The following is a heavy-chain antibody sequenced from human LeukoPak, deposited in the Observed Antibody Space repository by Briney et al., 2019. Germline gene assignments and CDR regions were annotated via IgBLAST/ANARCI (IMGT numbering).Heavy chain of an antibody. V-gene: IGHV3-33*01. CDR2: IWYDGSNK. CDR1: GFTFSSYG. Sequence: GGSLRLSCAASGFTFSSYGMHWVRQAPGKELEWVAVIWYDGSNKYYADSVKGRFTISRDNSKNTLYLQMNSLRAEDTAVYYCARDFDILTGSDDDYFDYWGQGTLVTVSS. J-gene: IGHJ4*02. D-gene: IGHD3-9*01. CDR3: ARDFDILTGSDDDYFDY.